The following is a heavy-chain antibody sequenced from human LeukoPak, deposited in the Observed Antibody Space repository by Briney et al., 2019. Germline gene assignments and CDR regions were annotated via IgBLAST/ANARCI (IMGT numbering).Heavy chain of an antibody. D-gene: IGHD3-10*01. Sequence: ASVKVSCKASGYTFTDYYMHWVRQAPGQGLEWMGWINPNSGGTNYAQKFQGRVTMTRDTSISTAYMELSRLRSDDTAVYYCARVKDRISMVRGVLSPQNYYYYYMDVWGKGTTVTVSS. CDR3: ARVKDRISMVRGVLSPQNYYYYYMDV. CDR2: INPNSGGT. V-gene: IGHV1-2*02. CDR1: GYTFTDYY. J-gene: IGHJ6*03.